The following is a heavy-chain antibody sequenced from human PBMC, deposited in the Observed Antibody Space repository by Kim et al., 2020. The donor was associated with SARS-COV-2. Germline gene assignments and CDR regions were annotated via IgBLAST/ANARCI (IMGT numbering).Heavy chain of an antibody. J-gene: IGHJ4*02. V-gene: IGHV4-39*07. D-gene: IGHD3-10*01. CDR2: IYYSGST. CDR1: GGSVRSSSYY. CDR3: ARDDRDISPLSGDFDW. Sequence: SETLSLTCTVSGGSVRSSSYYWGWIRQPPGKGLEWIGSIYYSGSTYYNPSLKSRVTISIDTSKNQFSLHLNSVTAADTAVYYCARDDRDISPLSGDFDWWGQGTLVTVSS.